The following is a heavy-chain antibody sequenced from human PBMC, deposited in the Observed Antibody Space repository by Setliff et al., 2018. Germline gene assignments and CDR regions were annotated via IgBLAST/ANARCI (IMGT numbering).Heavy chain of an antibody. Sequence: PGESLKISCAASGFTFSTYRMHWVRQAPGKGLEWVAVIWDDGVKKYHADSVEGRFTISRDNSKNTLYLQMNSLRPEDTAVYYCARTCSGSGCYAGLESWGQGTPVTVSS. CDR2: IWDDGVKK. V-gene: IGHV3-33*08. CDR3: ARTCSGSGCYAGLES. CDR1: GFTFSTYR. J-gene: IGHJ4*02. D-gene: IGHD2-15*01.